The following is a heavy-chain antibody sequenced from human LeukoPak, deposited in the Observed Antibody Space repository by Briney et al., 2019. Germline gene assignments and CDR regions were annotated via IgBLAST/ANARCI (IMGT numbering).Heavy chain of an antibody. V-gene: IGHV3-21*01. CDR2: ISSTSSNI. CDR1: RFTFSNYA. D-gene: IGHD5-12*01. Sequence: GGSLRLSCVASRFTFSNYAMNWVRQAPGKGREWVSSISSTSSNIYYADSVKGRFTISRDNAKNSLYLQMNSLRAEDTAVYYCARGGYSGYVTFDIWGQGTMVTVSS. J-gene: IGHJ3*02. CDR3: ARGGYSGYVTFDI.